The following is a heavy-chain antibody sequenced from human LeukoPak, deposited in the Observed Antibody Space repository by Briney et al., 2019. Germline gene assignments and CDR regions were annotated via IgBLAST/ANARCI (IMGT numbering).Heavy chain of an antibody. J-gene: IGHJ4*01. D-gene: IGHD4-11*01. CDR1: GFIFSHYG. Sequence: GRSLRLSCAASGFIFSHYGMHWVRQAPGKGLEWVAVIGSDGSNRFYADSVKGRFTISRDNSPKTLFLQMNSLRAEDTAIYYCARDAQRGFDYSNSLEYWGHGTLVTVSS. V-gene: IGHV3-33*02. CDR2: IGSDGSNR. CDR3: ARDAQRGFDYSNSLEY.